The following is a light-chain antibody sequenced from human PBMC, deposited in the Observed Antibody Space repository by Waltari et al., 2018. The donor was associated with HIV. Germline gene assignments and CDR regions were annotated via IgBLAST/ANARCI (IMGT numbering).Light chain of an antibody. J-gene: IGKJ2*01. CDR2: WAS. CDR3: QQYSITPVT. Sequence: DIVMTQSPDSLAVSLGERATMNCKSSQSLLYSSNNKNYLAWYQQKPGQPPKLLLYWASTRESGVPDRFSGSGSATDFTLTISSLQAEDVAVYYCQQYSITPVTFGQGPSWRSN. CDR1: QSLLYSSNNKNY. V-gene: IGKV4-1*01.